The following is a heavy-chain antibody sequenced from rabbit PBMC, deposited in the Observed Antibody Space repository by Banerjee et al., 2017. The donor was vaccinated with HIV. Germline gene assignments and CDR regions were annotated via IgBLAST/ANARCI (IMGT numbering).Heavy chain of an antibody. J-gene: IGHJ4*01. V-gene: IGHV1S47*01. CDR2: IDPIFNST. Sequence: QEQLVESGGGLVQPGGSLKLSCKASGFDFSSYGVSWVRQAPGKGLEWIGYIDPIFNSTYYASWVNGRFTISSHNAQNTLYLQLNSLTAADTATYFCARISGWGGDLWGPGTLVTVS. CDR3: ARISGWGGDL. CDR1: GFDFSSYG. D-gene: IGHD4-1*01.